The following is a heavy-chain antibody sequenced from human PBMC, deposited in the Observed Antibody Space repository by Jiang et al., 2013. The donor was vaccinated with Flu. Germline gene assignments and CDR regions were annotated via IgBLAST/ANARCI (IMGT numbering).Heavy chain of an antibody. J-gene: IGHJ3*02. D-gene: IGHD2-15*01. Sequence: WVRQARGQRLEWIGWIVVGSGNTNYAQKFQERVTITRDMSTSTAYMELSSLRSEDTAVYYCAAAGCSGGSCYLNAFDIWGQGTMVTVSS. V-gene: IGHV1-58*01. CDR2: IVVGSGNT. CDR3: AAAGCSGGSCYLNAFDI.